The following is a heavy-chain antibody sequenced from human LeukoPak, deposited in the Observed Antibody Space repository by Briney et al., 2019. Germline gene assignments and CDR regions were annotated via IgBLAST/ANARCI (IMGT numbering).Heavy chain of an antibody. V-gene: IGHV3-30*02. Sequence: GGSLRLSCAASGFTFSSYGMHWVRQAPGKGLEWVAFIRYDGSNKYYADSVKGRFTISRDNSKNTLYLQMNGLRAEDTAVYYCARPYDDPAPDRPWERAFDIWGQGTMVTVSS. D-gene: IGHD1-26*01. CDR3: ARPYDDPAPDRPWERAFDI. CDR1: GFTFSSYG. J-gene: IGHJ3*02. CDR2: IRYDGSNK.